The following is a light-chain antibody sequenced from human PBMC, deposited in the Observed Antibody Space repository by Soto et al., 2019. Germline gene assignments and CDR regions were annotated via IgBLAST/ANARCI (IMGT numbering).Light chain of an antibody. J-gene: IGKJ4*01. CDR3: QQYNNWPPLT. V-gene: IGKV3-15*01. CDR1: QSVSNN. Sequence: EIVMTQSPATLSVSPGERATLSCRASQSVSNNLVWYQQKPGQAPRLLIYGASTRATGIPARFSGSGSGTEFTLTISSLQSEDFAVYYCQQYNNWPPLTFGGGTKVEIK. CDR2: GAS.